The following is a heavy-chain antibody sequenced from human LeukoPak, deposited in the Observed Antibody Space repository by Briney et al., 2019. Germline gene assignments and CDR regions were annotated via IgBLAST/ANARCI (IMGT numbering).Heavy chain of an antibody. D-gene: IGHD6-13*01. J-gene: IGHJ6*03. CDR1: GGSISSYY. Sequence: SETLSLTCTVSGGSISSYYWSWIRQPPGKGLEWIGYIYTSGSTNYNPSLKSRVTISVDTSKNQFSLKLSSVTAADTAVYYCARRSAAAGTFYYYYMDVWGKGTTVTVFS. V-gene: IGHV4-4*09. CDR3: ARRSAAAGTFYYYYMDV. CDR2: IYTSGST.